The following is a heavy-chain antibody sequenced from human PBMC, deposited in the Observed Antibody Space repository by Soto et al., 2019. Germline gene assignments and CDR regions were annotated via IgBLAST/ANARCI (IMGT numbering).Heavy chain of an antibody. J-gene: IGHJ2*01. CDR1: GFTFSSYA. Sequence: QVQLVESGGGVVQPGRSLRLSCAASGFTFSSYAMHWVRQAPGKGLEWVAVISYDGSNKYYADSVKGRFTTSRDNSKNTLYLQMNSLRAEDTAVYYCARAPTTLHWRAYWYFDLWGRGTLVTVSS. CDR3: ARAPTTLHWRAYWYFDL. D-gene: IGHD1-1*01. CDR2: ISYDGSNK. V-gene: IGHV3-30-3*01.